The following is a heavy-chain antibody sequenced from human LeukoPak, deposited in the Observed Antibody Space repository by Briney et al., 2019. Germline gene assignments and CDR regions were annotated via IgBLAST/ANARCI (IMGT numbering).Heavy chain of an antibody. CDR1: GFTFDDYA. CDR2: ISWNSGSI. J-gene: IGHJ4*02. CDR3: ARGPSTYSSSWNFDY. V-gene: IGHV3-9*01. Sequence: GGSLRLSCAASGFTFDDYAMHWVRQAPGKGLEWVSGISWNSGSIGYADSVKGRFTISRDNAKNSLYLQMNSLRAEDTAVYYCARGPSTYSSSWNFDYWGQGTLVTVSS. D-gene: IGHD6-13*01.